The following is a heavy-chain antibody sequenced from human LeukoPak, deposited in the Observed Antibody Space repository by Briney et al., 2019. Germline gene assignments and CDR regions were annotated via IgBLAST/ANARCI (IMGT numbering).Heavy chain of an antibody. CDR1: GYSFTSYW. J-gene: IGHJ5*02. CDR2: IYPGDSDT. Sequence: GESLKISCKGSGYSFTSYWIGWVRQMPGKGLEWIGIIYPGDSDTRYSPSFQGQVTISADKSISTAYLQWSSLKASDTAMYYCARTYYYGSGTRYWFDPWGQGTLVTVSS. CDR3: ARTYYYGSGTRYWFDP. V-gene: IGHV5-51*01. D-gene: IGHD3-10*01.